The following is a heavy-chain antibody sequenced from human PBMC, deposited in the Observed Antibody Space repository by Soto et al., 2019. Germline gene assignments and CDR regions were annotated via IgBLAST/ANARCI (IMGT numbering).Heavy chain of an antibody. CDR3: ARVDYGGNQFDY. D-gene: IGHD4-17*01. CDR1: GGSISSYY. V-gene: IGHV4-59*01. CDR2: IYYSGST. J-gene: IGHJ4*02. Sequence: PSETLSLTCTVSGGSISSYYGSWIRQPPGKGLEWIGYIYYSGSTNYNPSLKSRVTISVDTSKNQFSLKLSSVTAADTAVYYCARVDYGGNQFDYWGQGTLVTVSS.